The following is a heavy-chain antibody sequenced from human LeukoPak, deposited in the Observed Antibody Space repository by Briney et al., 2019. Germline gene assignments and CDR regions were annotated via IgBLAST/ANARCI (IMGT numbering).Heavy chain of an antibody. V-gene: IGHV1-69*13. D-gene: IGHD3-22*01. Sequence: GASVKVSCKASGGTFSSYAISWVRQAPGQGLEWMGGIIPIFGTANYAQKFQGRVMITADESTSTAYMELSSLRSEDTAVYYCAGNLYYYDSSGTGAYYFDYWGQGTLVTVSS. CDR2: IIPIFGTA. CDR1: GGTFSSYA. CDR3: AGNLYYYDSSGTGAYYFDY. J-gene: IGHJ4*02.